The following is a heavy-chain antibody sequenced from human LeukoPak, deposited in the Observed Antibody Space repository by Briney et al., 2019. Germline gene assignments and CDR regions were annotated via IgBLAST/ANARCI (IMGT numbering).Heavy chain of an antibody. Sequence: SETLSLTCTVSGGSITSGSYYWGWIRQPPGKGLEWIGSIYYSGSTYYNPSFKGRDTISVDTSKNQFSLKLNSVTAADTAVYYCVSVGSSGWYLGSPWGQGTLVSVSS. J-gene: IGHJ5*02. CDR1: GGSITSGSYY. V-gene: IGHV4-39*01. D-gene: IGHD6-19*01. CDR2: IYYSGST. CDR3: VSVGSSGWYLGSP.